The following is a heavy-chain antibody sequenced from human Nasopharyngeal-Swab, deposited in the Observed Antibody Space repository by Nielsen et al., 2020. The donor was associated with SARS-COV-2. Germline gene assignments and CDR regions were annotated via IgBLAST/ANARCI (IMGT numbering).Heavy chain of an antibody. CDR2: INHSGST. J-gene: IGHJ6*02. CDR3: ARVDPWNYCMDV. D-gene: IGHD5-12*01. CDR1: GGSFSGYY. Sequence: SETLSLTCAVYGGSFSGYYWSWIRQPPGKGLEWIGEINHSGSTNYNPSLKSRVTISVDTSKNQFSLKLSSVTAADTAVYYCARVDPWNYCMDVWGQGTTVTVSS. V-gene: IGHV4-34*01.